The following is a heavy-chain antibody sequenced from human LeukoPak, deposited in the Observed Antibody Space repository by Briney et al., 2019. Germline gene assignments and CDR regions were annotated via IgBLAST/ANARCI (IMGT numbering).Heavy chain of an antibody. V-gene: IGHV3-74*01. CDR3: ARDVAGARSY. J-gene: IGHJ4*02. CDR1: GYTFSGYW. D-gene: IGHD3-10*01. Sequence: GGSLRLSCAASGYTFSGYWMHWVRQVPGQGLVWVSRIDTDGRTTDYADSVRGRFTIYRDNVQNTLYLQMNSLTAEDTAVYYCARDVAGARSYWGQGALVSVSS. CDR2: IDTDGRTT.